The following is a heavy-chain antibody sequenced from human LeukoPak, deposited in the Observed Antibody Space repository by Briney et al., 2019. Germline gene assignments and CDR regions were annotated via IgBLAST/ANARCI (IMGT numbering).Heavy chain of an antibody. CDR2: ISSSSSYI. Sequence: GGSLRLSCAASGFTFSSYSMNWVRQAPGKWLEWVSSISSSSSYIYYADSVKGRFTISRDNAKNSLYLQMNSLRAEDTAVYYCARGDSYYDSSDFDYWGQGTLVTVSS. CDR3: ARGDSYYDSSDFDY. V-gene: IGHV3-21*01. J-gene: IGHJ4*02. D-gene: IGHD3-22*01. CDR1: GFTFSSYS.